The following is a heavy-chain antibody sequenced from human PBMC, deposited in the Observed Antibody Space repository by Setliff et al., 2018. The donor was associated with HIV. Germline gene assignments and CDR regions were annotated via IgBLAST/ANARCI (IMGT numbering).Heavy chain of an antibody. V-gene: IGHV1-46*01. Sequence: ASVKVSCKTSGYAFTDYSIHWVRQAPGEGLEWIGIITPFGGSTYYAQKFQGRVTLTMDTSTSTFYMELSSLRFEDTAVYYCARAPPSGKARPYYFDYWGQGTLVTVSS. J-gene: IGHJ4*02. D-gene: IGHD6-13*01. CDR1: GYAFTDYS. CDR3: ARAPPSGKARPYYFDY. CDR2: ITPFGGST.